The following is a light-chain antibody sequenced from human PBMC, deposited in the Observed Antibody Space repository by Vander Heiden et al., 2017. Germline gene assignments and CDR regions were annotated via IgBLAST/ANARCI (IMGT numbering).Light chain of an antibody. Sequence: DTVMTQSPATLSESPGERATLSCRASQSVSNKLAWYQQRPGQAPRLLILGASTRATGVPARFSGSGSGTEFSLTISSLQSEDFAIYYCQQYNNWPPWTFGQGTKVEIK. CDR2: GAS. CDR1: QSVSNK. V-gene: IGKV3-15*01. CDR3: QQYNNWPPWT. J-gene: IGKJ1*01.